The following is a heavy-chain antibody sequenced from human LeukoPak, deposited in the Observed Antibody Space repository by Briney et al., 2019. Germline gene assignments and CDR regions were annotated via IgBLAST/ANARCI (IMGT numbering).Heavy chain of an antibody. D-gene: IGHD5-12*01. Sequence: PGGSLRLSCAASGFTFSSYSMNWVRQAPGKGLEWVSSISRSSSYIYYADSVKGRFTISRDNAKNSLYLQMNSLRAEDTAVYYCARETGYQGTYNYWGQGTLVTVSS. CDR3: ARETGYQGTYNY. CDR1: GFTFSSYS. CDR2: ISRSSSYI. V-gene: IGHV3-21*01. J-gene: IGHJ4*02.